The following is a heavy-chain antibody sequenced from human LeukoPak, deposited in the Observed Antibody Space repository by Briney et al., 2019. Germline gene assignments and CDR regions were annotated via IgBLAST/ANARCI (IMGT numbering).Heavy chain of an antibody. CDR1: GFTFSNYW. J-gene: IGHJ5*02. V-gene: IGHV3-74*01. Sequence: GGSLRLSCAASGFTFSNYWMNWVRHAPGKGLVWVSRIKYDGSTTYYADSVKGRFTISRDNAKNTLYLQMNSLRAEDTAIYYCAKSDWFDPWGQGTLVTVSS. CDR2: IKYDGSTT. CDR3: AKSDWFDP.